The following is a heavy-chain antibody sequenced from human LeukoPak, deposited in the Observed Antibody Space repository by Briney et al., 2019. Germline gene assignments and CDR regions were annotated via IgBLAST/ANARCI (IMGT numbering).Heavy chain of an antibody. CDR2: IYPGDSDT. CDR1: GYSFTSYW. J-gene: IGHJ4*02. D-gene: IGHD3-22*01. CDR3: ARQAYYYDSSGYYSDY. V-gene: IGHV5-51*01. Sequence: EESLKISCKGSGYSFTSYWIGWVRQMPGKGLEWMGIIYPGDSDTRYSPSFQGQVTISADKSISTAYLQWSSLKASDTAMYYCARQAYYYDSSGYYSDYWGQGTLVTVSS.